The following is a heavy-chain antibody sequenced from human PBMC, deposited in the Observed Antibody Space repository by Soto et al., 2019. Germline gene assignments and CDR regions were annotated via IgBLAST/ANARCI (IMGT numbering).Heavy chain of an antibody. Sequence: GASVKVSCKTSGYFFTSYYIHWVRQAPGQGLEWMGWINPNNGGTNSAQKFQGRVTMTSDTSINTAYMEITSLRSDDTALYYCAREVTYGGGSFSSGLWGQGPLVTVSS. CDR1: GYFFTSYY. D-gene: IGHD3-10*01. CDR3: AREVTYGGGSFSSGL. J-gene: IGHJ4*02. CDR2: INPNNGGT. V-gene: IGHV1-2*02.